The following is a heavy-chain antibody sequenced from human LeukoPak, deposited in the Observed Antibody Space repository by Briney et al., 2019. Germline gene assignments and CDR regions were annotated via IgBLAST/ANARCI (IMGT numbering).Heavy chain of an antibody. CDR2: IKSNSGGT. CDR1: GYTFTDYY. Sequence: ASVKVSCKASGYTFTDYYLHWVRQAPGQGLEWMGWIKSNSGGTNYAHKFQGRVTMTRDTSISTAYMELSKLTSDDTAVYYCARSAAARGACGTTSCYDVLNSWGQGTLVTVSS. D-gene: IGHD3-9*01. V-gene: IGHV1-2*02. CDR3: ARSAAARGACGTTSCYDVLNS. J-gene: IGHJ4*02.